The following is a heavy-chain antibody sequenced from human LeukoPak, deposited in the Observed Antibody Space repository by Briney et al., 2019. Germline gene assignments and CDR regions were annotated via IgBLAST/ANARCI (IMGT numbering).Heavy chain of an antibody. Sequence: GESPKISWRGSGYIFTSYWIGWVPQMPGKGLEGMGIIYTGDSDIRYSTSFQGQVTIAADKSISTAYLQWSSLRASDTAMYYCARPRRWLQSGNYYFDYWGQGTLVTVSS. CDR1: GYIFTSYW. V-gene: IGHV5-51*01. CDR3: ARPRRWLQSGNYYFDY. J-gene: IGHJ4*02. CDR2: IYTGDSDI. D-gene: IGHD5-24*01.